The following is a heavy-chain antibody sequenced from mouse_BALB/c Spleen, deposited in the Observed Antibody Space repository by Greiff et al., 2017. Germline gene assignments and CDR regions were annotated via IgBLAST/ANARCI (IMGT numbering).Heavy chain of an antibody. CDR1: GFTFSDYG. CDR3: ATYYRYGFDY. V-gene: IGHV5-15*02. CDR2: ISNLAYSI. J-gene: IGHJ2*01. D-gene: IGHD2-14*01. Sequence: EVMLVESGGGLVQPGGSRKLSCAASGFTFSDYGMAWVRQAPGKGPEWVAFISNLAYSIYYADTVTGRFTISRENAKNTLYLEMSSLRSEDTAMYYCATYYRYGFDYWGQGTTLTVSS.